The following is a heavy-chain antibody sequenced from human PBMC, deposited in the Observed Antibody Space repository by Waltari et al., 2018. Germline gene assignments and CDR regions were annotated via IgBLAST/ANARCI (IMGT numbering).Heavy chain of an antibody. CDR2: LNPNSGST. CDR3: ARDRLDDAFDI. D-gene: IGHD3-3*01. J-gene: IGHJ3*02. CDR1: GYTFTSYD. Sequence: QVQLVQSGAEVKKPGASVKVSCKASGYTFTSYDINWVRQATGQGLEWMGWLNPNSGSTGDAQKVQGRVTMTRNTSISTAYMELSSLRSEDTAVYYCARDRLDDAFDIWGQGTMVTVSS. V-gene: IGHV1-8*01.